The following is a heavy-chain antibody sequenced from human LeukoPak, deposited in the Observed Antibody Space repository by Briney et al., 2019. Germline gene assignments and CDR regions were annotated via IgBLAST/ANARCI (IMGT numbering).Heavy chain of an antibody. CDR1: GYTFTSYD. J-gene: IGHJ4*02. CDR2: MNPNSGNT. V-gene: IGHV1-8*01. D-gene: IGHD1-26*01. CDR3: ARGQPYSGSYYVPHGGRDY. Sequence: ASVTLSCKASGYTFTSYDINWVRQATGQGLEWMGWMNPNSGNTGYAQKFQGRVTMTRNTSISTAYMELSSLRSEDTAVYYCARGQPYSGSYYVPHGGRDYWGQGTLVTVSS.